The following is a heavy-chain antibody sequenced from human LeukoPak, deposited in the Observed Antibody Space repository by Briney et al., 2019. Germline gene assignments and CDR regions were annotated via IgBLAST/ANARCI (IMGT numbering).Heavy chain of an antibody. CDR3: ARDLDSGSYYGRYDY. CDR1: GFTFSSYS. D-gene: IGHD1-26*01. CDR2: ISSSSSYI. Sequence: GGSLRLSCAASGFTFSSYSMNWVRQAPGKGLEWVSSISSSSSYIYYADSVKGQFTISRDNAKNSLYLQMNSLRAEDTAVYYCARDLDSGSYYGRYDYWGQGTLVTVSS. J-gene: IGHJ4*02. V-gene: IGHV3-21*01.